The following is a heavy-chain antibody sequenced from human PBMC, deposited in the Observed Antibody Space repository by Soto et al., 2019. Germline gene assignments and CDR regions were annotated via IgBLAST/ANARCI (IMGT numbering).Heavy chain of an antibody. CDR2: IYHSGST. CDR1: GGSISSSNW. V-gene: IGHV4-4*02. CDR3: AVDCSSTSCYDGGMDV. Sequence: PSETLSLTCAVSGGSISSSNWWSWVRQPPGKGLEWIGEIYHSGSTNYNPSLKSRVTISVDKSKNQFSLKLSSVTAADTAVYYCAVDCSSTSCYDGGMDVWGQGTTVTV. J-gene: IGHJ6*02. D-gene: IGHD2-2*01.